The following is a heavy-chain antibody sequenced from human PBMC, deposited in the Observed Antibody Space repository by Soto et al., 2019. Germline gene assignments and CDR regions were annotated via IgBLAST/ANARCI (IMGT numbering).Heavy chain of an antibody. CDR3: ARATGPVFPSRYYDYNMDV. CDR1: GFTVSRNY. Sequence: GGSLRLSCAASGFTVSRNYMSWVRQAPGKGLEWVSVIYSGGSTYYADSVKGRFTISRDNSKNSLYLQMNSLRAEDSAVYYCARATGPVFPSRYYDYNMDVWGQGTTVTVS. D-gene: IGHD3-16*01. V-gene: IGHV3-53*01. CDR2: IYSGGST. J-gene: IGHJ6*02.